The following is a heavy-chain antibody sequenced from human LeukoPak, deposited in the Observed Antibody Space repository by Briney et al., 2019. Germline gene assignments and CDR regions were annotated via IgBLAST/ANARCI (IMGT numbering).Heavy chain of an antibody. V-gene: IGHV1-69*13. D-gene: IGHD2-2*01. CDR3: ASRYCSSTSCYHFNWFDP. CDR2: IIPIFGTA. J-gene: IGHJ5*02. Sequence: SVKVSCKASGGTFSSYAISWVRQAPGQGLEWMGGIIPIFGTANYAQTFQGRVTITADESTSTAYMELCSLRSEDTAVYYCASRYCSSTSCYHFNWFDPWGQGTLVTVSS. CDR1: GGTFSSYA.